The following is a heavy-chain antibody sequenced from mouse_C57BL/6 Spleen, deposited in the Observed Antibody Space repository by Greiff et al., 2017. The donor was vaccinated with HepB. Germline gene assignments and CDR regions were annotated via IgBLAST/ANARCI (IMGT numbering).Heavy chain of an antibody. Sequence: VQLQQPGAELVRPGSSVKLSCKASGYTFTSYWMHWVMQRPIQGLEWIGNIDPSDSETPYNQKFKDKATLTVDKSSSTAYMQLSSLTSEDSAVYDWASGGRAAIITTCLDYWGEGTTLTVSS. CDR3: ASGGRAAIITTCLDY. V-gene: IGHV1-52*01. CDR1: GYTFTSYW. CDR2: IDPSDSET. D-gene: IGHD2-12*01. J-gene: IGHJ2*01.